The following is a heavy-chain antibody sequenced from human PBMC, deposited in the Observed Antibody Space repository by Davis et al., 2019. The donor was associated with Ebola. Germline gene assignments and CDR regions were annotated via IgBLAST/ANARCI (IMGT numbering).Heavy chain of an antibody. CDR2: ISSSSSTI. Sequence: PGGSLRLSCVASGFTFSSYSMNWVRQAPGKGLEWVSYISSSSSTIYYADSVKGRFTISRDNAKNSLYLQMNSLRDEDTAVYYCASIEEDSSGYVFDYWGQGTLVTVSS. V-gene: IGHV3-48*02. CDR3: ASIEEDSSGYVFDY. D-gene: IGHD3-22*01. CDR1: GFTFSSYS. J-gene: IGHJ4*02.